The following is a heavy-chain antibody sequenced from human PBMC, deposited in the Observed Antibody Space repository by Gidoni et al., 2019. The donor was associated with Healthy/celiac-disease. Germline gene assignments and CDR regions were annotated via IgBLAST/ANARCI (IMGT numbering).Heavy chain of an antibody. CDR3: ARDDGDYLFDY. Sequence: EVQLVASGGGLVQPGGSLRLPCAASGFTFSSYEMNWVRQAPGKGLEWVSYISSSGSTIYYADSVKGRFTISRDNAKNSLYLQMNSLRAEDTAVYYCARDDGDYLFDYWGQGTLVTVSS. D-gene: IGHD4-17*01. V-gene: IGHV3-48*03. J-gene: IGHJ4*02. CDR1: GFTFSSYE. CDR2: ISSSGSTI.